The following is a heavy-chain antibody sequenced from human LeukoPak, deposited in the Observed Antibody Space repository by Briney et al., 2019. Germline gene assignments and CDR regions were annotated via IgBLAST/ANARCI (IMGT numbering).Heavy chain of an antibody. J-gene: IGHJ6*03. CDR2: IYYSGST. Sequence: PSETLSLTCRVSGGSISPNYRSWIRQPPGRGLEWIGNIYYSGSTYSNPSLKRRVTISVDTPKNQFSLRLSSVTAADSAVYSCARHLYYGCIGVWGKGTTVTVSS. V-gene: IGHV4-59*08. CDR1: GGSISPNY. CDR3: ARHLYYGCIGV.